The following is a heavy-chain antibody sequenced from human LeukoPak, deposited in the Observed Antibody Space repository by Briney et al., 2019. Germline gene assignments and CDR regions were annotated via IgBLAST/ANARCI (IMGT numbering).Heavy chain of an antibody. J-gene: IGHJ4*02. V-gene: IGHV3-48*03. D-gene: IGHD2-15*01. CDR3: ARDSRYCSGGRCYPAEDYYFDC. Sequence: PGGSLRLSCAASGFTFSSYEMNWVRQAPGKGLEWVSFISNSCSTIYYADSVKGRFTISRDNAKDSLYLQMNSLSAEDTAIYYCARDSRYCSGGRCYPAEDYYFDCWGQGTLVTVSS. CDR2: ISNSCSTI. CDR1: GFTFSSYE.